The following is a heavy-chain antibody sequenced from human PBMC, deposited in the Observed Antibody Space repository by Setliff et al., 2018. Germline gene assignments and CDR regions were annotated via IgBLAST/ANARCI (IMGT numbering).Heavy chain of an antibody. CDR3: ARAGLLWFGDQTYYYYGMDV. J-gene: IGHJ6*02. CDR1: GGTFSSYA. V-gene: IGHV1-18*01. Sequence: ASVKVSCKASGGTFSSYAISWVRQAPGQGLEWMGWISAYNGNTNYAQKLQGRVTMTTDTSTSTAYMELSSLRSEDTAVYYCARAGLLWFGDQTYYYYGMDVWGQGTTVTVSS. D-gene: IGHD3-10*01. CDR2: ISAYNGNT.